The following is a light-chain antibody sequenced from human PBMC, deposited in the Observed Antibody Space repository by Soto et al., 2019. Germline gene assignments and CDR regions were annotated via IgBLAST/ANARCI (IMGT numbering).Light chain of an antibody. CDR3: SSYAGSSVV. Sequence: QSALTQPPSASGSPGQSVTISCTGTSRDVGAYKYVSWYQQHPGKAPKLVIYEVSKRPSGVPDRFSGSKSGNTASLTVSGLQAEDEAEYYCSSYAGSSVVFGGGTKLTVL. CDR1: SRDVGAYKY. J-gene: IGLJ2*01. CDR2: EVS. V-gene: IGLV2-8*01.